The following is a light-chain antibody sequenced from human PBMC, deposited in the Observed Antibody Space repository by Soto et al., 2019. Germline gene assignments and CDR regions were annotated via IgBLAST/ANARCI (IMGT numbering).Light chain of an antibody. J-gene: IGKJ1*01. Sequence: DIQMTQSPSTLSASVGDRVTITCRASQSISSYLNWYQQKPGKAPKLLIYDASTLQSGVPSRFSGSGSGTDFSLTITNLQPEDFATYYCQQAYSTPWTFGRGTKVDIK. CDR1: QSISSY. CDR2: DAS. V-gene: IGKV1-39*01. CDR3: QQAYSTPWT.